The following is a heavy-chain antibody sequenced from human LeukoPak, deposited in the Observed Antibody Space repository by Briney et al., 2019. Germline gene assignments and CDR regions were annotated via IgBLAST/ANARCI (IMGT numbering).Heavy chain of an antibody. CDR2: IYYSGGT. V-gene: IGHV4-59*01. D-gene: IGHD6-13*01. J-gene: IGHJ4*02. Sequence: KPSETLSHTCTVSGDSISSYYWSWIRQPPGKGLEWIGYIYYSGGTNYNPSLKSRVTISVDTSKNQFSLKLSSVTAADTAVYYCARGGIIAAADWGQGTLVTVSS. CDR1: GDSISSYY. CDR3: ARGGIIAAAD.